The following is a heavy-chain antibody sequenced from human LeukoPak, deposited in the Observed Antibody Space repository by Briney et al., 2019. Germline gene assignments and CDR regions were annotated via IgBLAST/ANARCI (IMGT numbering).Heavy chain of an antibody. CDR3: ASGPKITTPIPPYNWFDP. Sequence: ASVKVSCKASGGTFSSYAISWVRQAPGQGLEWMGGIIPIFGTANYAQKFQGRVTITADESTSTAYMELSSLRSEDTAVYYCASGPKITTPIPPYNWFDPWGQGTLVTVSS. D-gene: IGHD3-22*01. J-gene: IGHJ5*02. V-gene: IGHV1-69*13. CDR2: IIPIFGTA. CDR1: GGTFSSYA.